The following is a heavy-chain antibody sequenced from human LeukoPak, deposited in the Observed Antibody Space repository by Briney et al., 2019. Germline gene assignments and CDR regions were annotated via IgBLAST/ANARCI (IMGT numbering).Heavy chain of an antibody. CDR1: GYSISSGFY. CDR3: ARSYYASRFDP. Sequence: SETLSLTCTVSGYSISSGFYWGWIRQPPGKGLEWIGNIYHSGSTYYNPSLKSRVTISVDTSKNQFSLKLSSVTAADTAVYYCARSYYASRFDPWGQGTLVTVSS. CDR2: IYHSGST. J-gene: IGHJ5*02. D-gene: IGHD3-10*01. V-gene: IGHV4-38-2*02.